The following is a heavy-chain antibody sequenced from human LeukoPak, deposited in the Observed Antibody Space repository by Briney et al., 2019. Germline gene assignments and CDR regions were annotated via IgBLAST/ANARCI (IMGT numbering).Heavy chain of an antibody. J-gene: IGHJ4*02. V-gene: IGHV3-21*01. CDR1: GLTFSSYN. Sequence: GGSLRLSCAASGLTFSSYNVNWVRQAPGKGLEWVSSISSSSSYIYYADSVRGRFTISRDNAKNSLYLQMNSLRAEDTAVYYCARDLFTNYPDYWGQGTLVTVSS. CDR3: ARDLFTNYPDY. D-gene: IGHD1-1*01. CDR2: ISSSSSYI.